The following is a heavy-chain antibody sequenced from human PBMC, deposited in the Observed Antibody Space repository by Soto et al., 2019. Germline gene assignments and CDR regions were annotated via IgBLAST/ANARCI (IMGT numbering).Heavy chain of an antibody. CDR1: GGSFSGYY. J-gene: IGHJ6*02. V-gene: IGHV4-34*01. D-gene: IGHD5-18*01. CDR3: ARGRGYSYFGYYYGMDV. Sequence: SEALALTCTVYGGSFSGYYWSWIRQPPGKGLEWIGEINHSGSTNYNPSLKSRVTISVDTSKNQFSLKLSSVTAADTAVYYCARGRGYSYFGYYYGMDVWGQGTTVPVSS. CDR2: INHSGST.